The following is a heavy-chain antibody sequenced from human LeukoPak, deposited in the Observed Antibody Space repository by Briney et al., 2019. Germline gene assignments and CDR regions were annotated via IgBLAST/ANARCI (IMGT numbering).Heavy chain of an antibody. CDR2: IYYSGST. D-gene: IGHD3-22*01. Sequence: SQTLSLNCTVSGGSISSGDYYWNWIRQPPGKGLEWIGYIYYSGSTYYNPSLKSRVTISVDTTKNQFSLKLSSVTAADTAVYYCARGWTYYYDSSGYYYGVWGQGTLVTVSS. CDR1: GGSISSGDYY. V-gene: IGHV4-30-4*01. CDR3: ARGWTYYYDSSGYYYGV. J-gene: IGHJ4*02.